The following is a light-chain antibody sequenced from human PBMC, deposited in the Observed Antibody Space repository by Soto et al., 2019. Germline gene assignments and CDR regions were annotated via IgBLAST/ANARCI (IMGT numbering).Light chain of an antibody. Sequence: EIVMTQSPGTLSVSPGERVSLSCRASQSISSSLAWYQRKPGQTPRLLIYGASTRATDIPARFSGSGSGTEFTLTTTSLQSGDIAVYFCQQYFAWPLTFGPGTKLDIK. CDR3: QQYFAWPLT. J-gene: IGKJ3*01. V-gene: IGKV3-15*01. CDR2: GAS. CDR1: QSISSS.